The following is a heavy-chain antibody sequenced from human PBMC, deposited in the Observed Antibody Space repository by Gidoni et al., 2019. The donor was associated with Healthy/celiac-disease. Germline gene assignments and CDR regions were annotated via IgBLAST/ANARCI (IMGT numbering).Heavy chain of an antibody. CDR2: ISSSSSYT. J-gene: IGHJ4*02. Sequence: QVQLVESGGGLVKPGGSLRPSCAASGFTFSDYYMSWIRQAPGKGLEWVSYISSSSSYTNYADSVKGRFTISRDNAKNSLYLQMNSLRAEDTAVYYCASGVEGPGAFDYWGQGTLVTVSS. V-gene: IGHV3-11*05. CDR1: GFTFSDYY. CDR3: ASGVEGPGAFDY. D-gene: IGHD2-15*01.